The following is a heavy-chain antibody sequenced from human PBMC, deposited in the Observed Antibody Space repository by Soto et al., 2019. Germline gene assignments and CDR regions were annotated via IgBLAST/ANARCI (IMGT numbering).Heavy chain of an antibody. V-gene: IGHV5-51*01. J-gene: IGHJ5*02. Sequence: PGESLKISCKGSGYSFTSYWIGWVRQMPGKGLEWMGIIYPGDSDPRYSPSFQGQVTISADKSISTAYLQWSSLKASDTAMYYCARRADILTGYYLDWFDPWGQGTLVTVSS. CDR1: GYSFTSYW. CDR3: ARRADILTGYYLDWFDP. CDR2: IYPGDSDP. D-gene: IGHD3-9*01.